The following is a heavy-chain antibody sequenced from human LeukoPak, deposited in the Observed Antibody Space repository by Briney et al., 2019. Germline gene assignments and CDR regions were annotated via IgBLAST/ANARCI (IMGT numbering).Heavy chain of an antibody. CDR1: GFTFSTYT. V-gene: IGHV3-21*01. CDR3: ARRVDNHDILTGGMDV. CDR2: ISSSSSYI. Sequence: GGSLRLSCAASGFTFSTYTMNWVRQAPGKGLEWVSSISSSSSYIYYADSLKGRFTISRDNAKKSLYLQMNSLRAEDTAVYYCARRVDNHDILTGGMDVWGKGTTVTISS. D-gene: IGHD3-9*01. J-gene: IGHJ6*04.